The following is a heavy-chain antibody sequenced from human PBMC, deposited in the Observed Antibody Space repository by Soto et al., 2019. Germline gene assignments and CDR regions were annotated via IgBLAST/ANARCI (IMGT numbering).Heavy chain of an antibody. V-gene: IGHV4-30-4*01. D-gene: IGHD3-10*01. CDR3: ASSRDYYGSGSHPD. J-gene: IGHJ4*02. CDR2: IYYSGST. Sequence: SETLSLTCTVSGGSISSGGYYWSWIRQPPVKGLEWIGYIYYSGSTYYNPSLKSRVTISVDTSKNQFSLKLSSVTAADTAVYYCASSRDYYGSGSHPDWGQGTLVTVSS. CDR1: GGSISSGGYY.